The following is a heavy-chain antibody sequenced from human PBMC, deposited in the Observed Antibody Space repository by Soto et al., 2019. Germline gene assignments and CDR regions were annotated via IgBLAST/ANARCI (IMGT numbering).Heavy chain of an antibody. J-gene: IGHJ6*02. Sequence: SLRLSCAASGFTFSIYAMNWVRQAPGKGLEWVSAISGTGYNTYYADSLKGRFTISRDNSKNTLSLQMNSLRAEDTAVYYCARDRQFSHPRGGMDVWGQGTTVTVSS. CDR2: ISGTGYNT. CDR1: GFTFSIYA. CDR3: ARDRQFSHPRGGMDV. V-gene: IGHV3-23*01. D-gene: IGHD3-10*01.